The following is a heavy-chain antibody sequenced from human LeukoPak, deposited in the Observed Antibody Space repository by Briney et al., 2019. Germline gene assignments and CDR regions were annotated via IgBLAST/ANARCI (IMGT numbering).Heavy chain of an antibody. CDR2: ISDSRDYK. Sequence: KPGGSLRLSCEASGFTFSRYSMNWIRQAPGKGLEWVSTISDSRDYKYYADSVKGRFTVSTDNAKNSLSLQMNSLRAEDTAVYYCARGGKLDYPFDHWGQGTLVTVSS. J-gene: IGHJ4*02. CDR1: GFTFSRYS. CDR3: ARGGKLDYPFDH. V-gene: IGHV3-21*01. D-gene: IGHD4-11*01.